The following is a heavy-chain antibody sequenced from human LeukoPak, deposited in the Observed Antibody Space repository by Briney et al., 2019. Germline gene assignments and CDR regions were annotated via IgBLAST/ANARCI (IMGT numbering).Heavy chain of an antibody. V-gene: IGHV1-8*03. J-gene: IGHJ3*02. CDR2: MNPNSGNT. CDR1: GGTFSSYA. D-gene: IGHD6-19*01. CDR3: ARDAVLDAFDI. Sequence: ASVKVSCKASGGTFSSYAINWVRQATGQGLEWMGWMNPNSGNTGHAQKFQGRLTLTRNTSISTAYMELSSLRSEDTAVYYCARDAVLDAFDIWGQGTMVTVSS.